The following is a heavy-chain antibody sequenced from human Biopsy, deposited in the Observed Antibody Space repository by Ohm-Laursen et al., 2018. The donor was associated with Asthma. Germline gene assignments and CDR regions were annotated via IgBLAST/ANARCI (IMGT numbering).Heavy chain of an antibody. V-gene: IGHV3-53*01. CDR2: IYSGDNT. Sequence: SLRLSCTAFGFSVSTKYMSWVRQAPGKGLEWVSLIYSGDNTYYADSVKGRFTISRDHSKLYLQMNNLRAEDTAVYFCARFVQAEEGVFWGRGTRVTVSS. D-gene: IGHD2-15*01. CDR3: ARFVQAEEGVF. CDR1: GFSVSTKY. J-gene: IGHJ4*02.